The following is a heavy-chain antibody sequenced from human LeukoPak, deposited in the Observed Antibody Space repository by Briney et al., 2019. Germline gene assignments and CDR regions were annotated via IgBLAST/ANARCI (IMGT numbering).Heavy chain of an antibody. CDR3: VKAIRPFNSGNYYSCLDY. J-gene: IGHJ4*02. CDR1: GFTISGFY. D-gene: IGHD3-22*01. Sequence: GGSLRLSCAASGFTISGFYMSWVRQTPGKGLEWVSTISDTAYYADSVKGRFTISRDNSKNTLHLQMNSLRAEDTALYYCVKAIRPFNSGNYYSCLDYWGQGSLVTVSS. V-gene: IGHV3-23*01. CDR2: ISDTA.